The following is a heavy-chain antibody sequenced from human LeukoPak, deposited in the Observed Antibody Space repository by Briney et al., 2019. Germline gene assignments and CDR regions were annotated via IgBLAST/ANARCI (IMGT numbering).Heavy chain of an antibody. V-gene: IGHV3-30*03. J-gene: IGHJ4*02. D-gene: IGHD1-26*01. CDR2: VSYDGSET. CDR1: GFTFRSHG. Sequence: GGSLRLSCAASGFTFRSHGIHWVRQAPGKGLECVALVSYDGSETYYVDSVRGRFTISRDNSKDTVDLHMSSLRADDTAVYYCARSREWELLSSFDSWGQGTLVTVSS. CDR3: ARSREWELLSSFDS.